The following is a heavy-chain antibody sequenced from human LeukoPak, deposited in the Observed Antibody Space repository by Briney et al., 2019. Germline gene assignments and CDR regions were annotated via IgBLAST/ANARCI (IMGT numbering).Heavy chain of an antibody. CDR3: AKVRGAAPKMSYFDY. J-gene: IGHJ4*02. V-gene: IGHV3-23*01. D-gene: IGHD6-13*01. CDR2: ISGSGGST. Sequence: PGGSLRLSCAASGFTFSSYAMSWVRQAPGKGLEWVSAISGSGGSTYYADSVKGRFTISRDNSKNTLCLQMNSLRAEDTAVYYCAKVRGAAPKMSYFDYWGQGTLVTVSS. CDR1: GFTFSSYA.